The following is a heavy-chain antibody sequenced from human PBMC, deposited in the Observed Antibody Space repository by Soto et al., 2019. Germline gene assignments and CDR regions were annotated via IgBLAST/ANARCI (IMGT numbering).Heavy chain of an antibody. CDR1: GYPFRNYG. Sequence: ASVQVACKASGYPFRNYGSIWVRQAPGHGLEWMGWISVYYGYTNFAQKFQGRVTLTTDTSTSTAYMELSRLRSDDTAVYYCARDQLLWFGELSGGMDVWGQGTTVTVSS. D-gene: IGHD3-10*01. V-gene: IGHV1-18*01. J-gene: IGHJ6*02. CDR3: ARDQLLWFGELSGGMDV. CDR2: ISVYYGYT.